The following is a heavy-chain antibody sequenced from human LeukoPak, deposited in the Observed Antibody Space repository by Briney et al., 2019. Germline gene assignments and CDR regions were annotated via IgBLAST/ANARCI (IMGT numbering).Heavy chain of an antibody. J-gene: IGHJ4*02. Sequence: GGSLRLSCAASGFTFSNYWMNWVRQAPGKGLEWVANINQDGSENFYLDSVKGRFTISRDNAKNSLYLQMNSLRAEDTAVYYCARDSVRGGYDSLFDYWGQGTLVSASS. D-gene: IGHD5-12*01. V-gene: IGHV3-7*04. CDR1: GFTFSNYW. CDR3: ARDSVRGGYDSLFDY. CDR2: INQDGSEN.